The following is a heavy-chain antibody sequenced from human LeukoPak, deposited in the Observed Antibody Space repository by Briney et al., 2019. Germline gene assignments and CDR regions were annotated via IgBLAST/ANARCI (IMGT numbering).Heavy chain of an antibody. V-gene: IGHV4-38-2*01. D-gene: IGHD3-3*01. CDR2: SFRGGST. J-gene: IGHJ4*02. CDR3: ARYDSRGSGSTQLEY. CDR1: GYSISIAYY. Sequence: AETLSLTCAVSGYSISIAYYWGWIRQPPGKGLEWIGRSFRGGSTSYNPSLMSRLTRSMDTSKNQFSLQWTSATAADTAVYYCARYDSRGSGSTQLEYWGQGILVTISS.